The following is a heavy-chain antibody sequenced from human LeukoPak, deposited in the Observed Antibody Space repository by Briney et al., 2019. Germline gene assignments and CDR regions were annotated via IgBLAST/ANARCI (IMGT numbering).Heavy chain of an antibody. J-gene: IGHJ4*02. D-gene: IGHD1-26*01. CDR3: AVVGATTGYFDY. CDR2: IIPIFGTA. Sequence: ASVKVSCKASGGTFSSYAISWVRQAPGQGLEWMGGIIPIFGTANYAQKFQGRVTITADKSTSTAYMELSSLRSEDTAVYYCAVVGATTGYFDYWGQGTLVTVSS. V-gene: IGHV1-69*06. CDR1: GGTFSSYA.